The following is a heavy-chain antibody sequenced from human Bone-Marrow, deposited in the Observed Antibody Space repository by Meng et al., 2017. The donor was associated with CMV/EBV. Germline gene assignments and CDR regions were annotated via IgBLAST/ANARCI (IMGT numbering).Heavy chain of an antibody. Sequence: GESLKISCAASGFTFSNYWLSWVRQAPGKGLEWVSYISSSGSTIYYADSVKGRFTISRDNAKNSLYLQMNSLRAEDTAVYYCAAWEVVAWGNYYYGMDVWGQGTTVTVSS. CDR1: GFTFSNYW. D-gene: IGHD2-15*01. V-gene: IGHV3-48*03. CDR2: ISSSGSTI. CDR3: AAWEVVAWGNYYYGMDV. J-gene: IGHJ6*01.